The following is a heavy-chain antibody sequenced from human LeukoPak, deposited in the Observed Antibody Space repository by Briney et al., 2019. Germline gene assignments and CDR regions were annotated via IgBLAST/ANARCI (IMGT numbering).Heavy chain of an antibody. Sequence: SETLSLTCTVSGYSISSGYYWGWIRQPPGKGLEWIGYIYYSGSTNYNPSLKSRVTMSVDMSKNQFSLRLNSVTAADTAVYYCARESYSSPTEFDYWGQGTQVTVSS. J-gene: IGHJ4*02. CDR3: ARESYSSPTEFDY. CDR2: IYYSGST. D-gene: IGHD6-13*01. V-gene: IGHV4-61*01. CDR1: GYSISSGYY.